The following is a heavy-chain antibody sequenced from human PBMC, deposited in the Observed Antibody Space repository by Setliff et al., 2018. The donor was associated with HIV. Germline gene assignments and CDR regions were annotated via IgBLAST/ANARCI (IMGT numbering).Heavy chain of an antibody. CDR2: ISSSGSTT. V-gene: IGHV3-11*04. J-gene: IGHJ4*02. CDR1: GFTFRDHY. Sequence: GGSLRLSCEASGFTFRDHYMTWIRQAPGKGLEWISYISSSGSTTYYADSVKGRFTISRDNTKNSLYLQMNSLRAEDTAVYYCARDPRSGWYLGFFDYWGQGTLVTVSS. D-gene: IGHD6-19*01. CDR3: ARDPRSGWYLGFFDY.